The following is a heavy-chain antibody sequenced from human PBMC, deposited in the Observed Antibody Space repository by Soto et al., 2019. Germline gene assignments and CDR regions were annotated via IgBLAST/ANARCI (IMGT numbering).Heavy chain of an antibody. CDR2: IYHSGST. V-gene: IGHV4-30-2*05. D-gene: IGHD3-22*01. CDR1: GGSISSGGYS. J-gene: IGHJ4*02. Sequence: SETLSLTCAVSGGSISSGGYSWSWIRQPPGKGLEWIGYIYHSGSTYYNPSLKSRVTISVDTSKNQFSLKLSSVTAADTAVYYCPRGSYYYDSSVYYHYWGQGTLVTVSS. CDR3: PRGSYYYDSSVYYHY.